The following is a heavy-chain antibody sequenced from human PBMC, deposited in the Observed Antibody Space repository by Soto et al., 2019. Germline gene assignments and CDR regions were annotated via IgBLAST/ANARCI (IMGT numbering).Heavy chain of an antibody. D-gene: IGHD4-4*01. J-gene: IGHJ3*02. Sequence: PGESLKISCKCSGYSFTSYWIGWVRQMPGKGLEWMGIIYPGDSDTRYSPSFQGQVTISADKSISTAYLQWSSLKASDTAMYYCATVDYSNDYRFEAFDIWGQGTMVTVSS. CDR3: ATVDYSNDYRFEAFDI. V-gene: IGHV5-51*01. CDR2: IYPGDSDT. CDR1: GYSFTSYW.